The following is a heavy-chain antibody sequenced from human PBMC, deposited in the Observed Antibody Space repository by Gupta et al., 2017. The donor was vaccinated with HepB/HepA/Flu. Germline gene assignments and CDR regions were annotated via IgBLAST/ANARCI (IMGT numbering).Heavy chain of an antibody. Sequence: EVQLVESGGGLVQPGGSLRLSCAASGFIFSGYGMNWVRQSPGKGLECVSYISSGSSRIFYADSVKGRFIISRDNAKNSLYLQMKSLKAEDTALYYCVKDGYNHYGLDVWGQGTAVTVSS. CDR2: ISSGSSRI. D-gene: IGHD5-24*01. CDR3: VKDGYNHYGLDV. J-gene: IGHJ6*02. CDR1: GFIFSGYG. V-gene: IGHV3-48*03.